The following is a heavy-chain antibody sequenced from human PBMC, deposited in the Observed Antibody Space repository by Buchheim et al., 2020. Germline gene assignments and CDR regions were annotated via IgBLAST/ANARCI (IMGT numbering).Heavy chain of an antibody. CDR2: ISSDGNNK. Sequence: QVQLVESGGGVVQPGRSLRLSCAASGFSFSSYAIQWVRQAPGKGLEWVAVISSDGNNKYYADSVKGRFTISKDKSKNTLYLQMDSLRTEDTAIYYCAKGASSNTYSCIDYWGQGTL. D-gene: IGHD2-2*01. CDR1: GFSFSSYA. CDR3: AKGASSNTYSCIDY. V-gene: IGHV3-30*18. J-gene: IGHJ4*02.